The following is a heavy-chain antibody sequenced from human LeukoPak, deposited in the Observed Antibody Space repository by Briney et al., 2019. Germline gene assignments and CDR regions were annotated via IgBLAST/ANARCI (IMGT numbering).Heavy chain of an antibody. CDR3: ARDASGHDLPFDY. J-gene: IGHJ4*02. CDR1: GFTFSLYE. CDR2: ISGGGETR. D-gene: IGHD6-25*01. Sequence: GGSLRLSCAASGFTFSLYEMNWVRQAPVKGPEWVSYISGGGETRYYADSVKGRFTISRDNGKNSLYLQMNSLRAEDTAVYYCARDASGHDLPFDYWGQGALVTVSS. V-gene: IGHV3-48*03.